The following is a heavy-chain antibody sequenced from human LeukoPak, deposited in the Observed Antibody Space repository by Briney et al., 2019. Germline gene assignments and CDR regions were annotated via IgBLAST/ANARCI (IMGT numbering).Heavy chain of an antibody. CDR3: ARHGGDGIYRAIFDY. V-gene: IGHV4-59*08. Sequence: PSETLSLTCTVSGGSISSYYWSWIRQPPGKGLEWIGYIYYSGSTNYNPSLKSRVTISVDTSKNQFSLKLSSVTAADTAVYYCARHGGDGIYRAIFDYWGQGTLFTVSS. CDR1: GGSISSYY. J-gene: IGHJ4*02. D-gene: IGHD3-16*02. CDR2: IYYSGST.